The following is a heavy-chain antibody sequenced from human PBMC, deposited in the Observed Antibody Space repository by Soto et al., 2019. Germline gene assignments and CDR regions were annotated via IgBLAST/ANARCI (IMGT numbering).Heavy chain of an antibody. Sequence: LRLSCSASGFTFSSYAMSWVRQAPGKGLEWVSAISGSGGSTYYADSVKGRFTISRDNSKNTLYLQMNSLRAEDTALYYCAKAHFMIVVVIPFDYWGQGTLVTVSS. CDR2: ISGSGGST. J-gene: IGHJ4*02. D-gene: IGHD3-22*01. V-gene: IGHV3-23*01. CDR1: GFTFSSYA. CDR3: AKAHFMIVVVIPFDY.